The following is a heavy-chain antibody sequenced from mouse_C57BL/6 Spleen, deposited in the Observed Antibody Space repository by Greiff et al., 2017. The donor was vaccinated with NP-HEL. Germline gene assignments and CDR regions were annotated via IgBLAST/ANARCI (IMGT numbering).Heavy chain of an antibody. CDR1: GFTFTDYY. D-gene: IGHD4-1*01. Sequence: EVKVEESGGGLVQPGGSLSLSCAASGFTFTDYYMSWVRQPPGKALEWLGFIRNKANGYTTEYSASVKGRFTISRDNSQSILYLQMNALRAEDSATYYCARSLTGAYYAMDYWGQGTSVTVSS. CDR3: ARSLTGAYYAMDY. V-gene: IGHV7-3*01. J-gene: IGHJ4*01. CDR2: IRNKANGYTT.